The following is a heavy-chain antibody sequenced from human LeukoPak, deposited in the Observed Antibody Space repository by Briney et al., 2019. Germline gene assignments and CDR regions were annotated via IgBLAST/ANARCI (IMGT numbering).Heavy chain of an antibody. CDR3: ARGESVDY. V-gene: IGHV3-33*01. Sequence: PGGSLRLACAASGFTFSSYGMHWVRQAPGKGLEWVAVIWYDGSNKYYADSVKGRFTISRGNSKNTLYLQMNSLRAEDTAVYYCARGESVDYWGQGTLVTVSS. J-gene: IGHJ4*02. CDR1: GFTFSSYG. CDR2: IWYDGSNK.